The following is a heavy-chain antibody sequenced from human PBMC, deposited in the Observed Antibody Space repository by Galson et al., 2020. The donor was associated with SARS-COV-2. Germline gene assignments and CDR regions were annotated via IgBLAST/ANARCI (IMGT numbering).Heavy chain of an antibody. Sequence: GGSLRLSCAASGFTFSSYGMHWVRQAPGKGLEWVAVISYDGSNKYYADSVKGRFTISRDNSKNTLYLQMNSLRAEDTAVYYCAKGISGYYDSSGYYTHCGMDVWGQGTTVTGSS. CDR3: AKGISGYYDSSGYYTHCGMDV. CDR2: ISYDGSNK. J-gene: IGHJ6*02. CDR1: GFTFSSYG. D-gene: IGHD3-22*01. V-gene: IGHV3-30*18.